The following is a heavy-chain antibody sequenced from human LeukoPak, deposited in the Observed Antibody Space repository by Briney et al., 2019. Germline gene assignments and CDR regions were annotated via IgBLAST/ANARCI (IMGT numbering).Heavy chain of an antibody. CDR3: AREVEDYVGVFDF. Sequence: SETLSLTCTVSGGSISNYYWSWIRQAPGKGLEWIGYVFYSGSTKYNPSLKGRVTISVDMSKNQFSLKLTYVTAADTAVYYCAREVEDYVGVFDFWGQGTLVTVSS. D-gene: IGHD4-17*01. V-gene: IGHV4-59*01. J-gene: IGHJ4*02. CDR2: VFYSGST. CDR1: GGSISNYY.